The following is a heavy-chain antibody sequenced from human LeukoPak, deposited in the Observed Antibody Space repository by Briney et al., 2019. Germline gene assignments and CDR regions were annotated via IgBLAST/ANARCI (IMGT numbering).Heavy chain of an antibody. D-gene: IGHD5-12*01. CDR3: ARLFNIDDAFDI. CDR2: ISSSSSYI. Sequence: KSGGSLRLSCAASGFPFSGYTMNWVRQAPGKGLDWVSSISSSSSYIYYADSVKGRFTISRDNAKNTLYLQMNSLRAEDTAVYYCARLFNIDDAFDIWGQGTMVTASS. J-gene: IGHJ3*02. CDR1: GFPFSGYT. V-gene: IGHV3-21*01.